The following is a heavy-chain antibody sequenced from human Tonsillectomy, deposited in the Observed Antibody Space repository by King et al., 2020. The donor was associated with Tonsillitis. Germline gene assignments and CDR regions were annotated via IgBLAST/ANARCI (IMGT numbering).Heavy chain of an antibody. D-gene: IGHD6-13*01. CDR3: ARGGEYGSSSWGRPEFFDY. CDR1: GFTFSSYA. J-gene: IGHJ4*02. CDR2: ISGSGGST. V-gene: IGHV3-23*01. Sequence: VQLLESGGGFVQPGGSLRLSCVASGFTFSSYAMSWVRQAPGKGLEWVSVISGSGGSTYYANSVKGRFTISRDNSKNTLYLQMNSLRAEDTAVYYCARGGEYGSSSWGRPEFFDYWGQGALVTVSS.